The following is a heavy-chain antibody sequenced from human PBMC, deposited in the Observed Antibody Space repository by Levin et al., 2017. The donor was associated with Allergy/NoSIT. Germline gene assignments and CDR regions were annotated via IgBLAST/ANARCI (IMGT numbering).Heavy chain of an antibody. CDR2: ISRTSTYI. Sequence: PGGSLRLSCAASGFTFSDYYMNWVRQAPGKGLEWVSSISRTSTYIYYADSVKGRFTISRDNARNSLYLRMNSLRAEDTAMYYCVRRPYMGGSSRIPFDYWGQGTLVTVSS. J-gene: IGHJ4*02. D-gene: IGHD1-26*01. CDR1: GFTFSDYY. V-gene: IGHV3-21*06. CDR3: VRRPYMGGSSRIPFDY.